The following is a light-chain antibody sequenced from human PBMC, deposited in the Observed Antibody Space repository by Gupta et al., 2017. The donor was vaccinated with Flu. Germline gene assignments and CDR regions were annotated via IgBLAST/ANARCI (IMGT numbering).Light chain of an antibody. CDR3: QQDGYSPAT. CDR2: SAS. V-gene: IGKV3-20*01. CDR1: ETLSSH. Sequence: EIVLTQSPGTLSLSPGDRATLSCRATETLSSHVAWYQQRPGQAPRLLIHSASSRGTGVPDRFSGSGFGTDFTLSISRLEPEDFAVYFCQQDGYSPATFGQGTQVEMK. J-gene: IGKJ1*01.